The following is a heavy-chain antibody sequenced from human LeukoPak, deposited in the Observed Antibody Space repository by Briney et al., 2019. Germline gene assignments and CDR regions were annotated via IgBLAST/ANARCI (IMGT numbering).Heavy chain of an antibody. CDR1: GYTFSSHG. J-gene: IGHJ4*02. CDR2: IWYDGSQK. V-gene: IGHV3-33*01. D-gene: IGHD6-19*01. Sequence: GGSLRLSCAASGYTFSSHGMYWVRQAPGQGLEWVARIWYDGSQKYSADSVKGRFTISRDNSKNTLSLQMDSLRAEDTAVYFCARLYSSGWADYWGQGTLVTVSS. CDR3: ARLYSSGWADY.